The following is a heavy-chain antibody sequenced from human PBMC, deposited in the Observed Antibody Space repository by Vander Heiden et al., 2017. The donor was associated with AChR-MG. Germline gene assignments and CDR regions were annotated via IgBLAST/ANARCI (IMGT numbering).Heavy chain of an antibody. CDR1: GFTFRSYA. D-gene: IGHD2-15*01. CDR2: ISGSGGST. Sequence: EVQLLESGGGLVQPGGSLRLSCAASGFTFRSYAMSWVRQAPGKGLEWVSAISGSGGSTYYADSVKGRFTISRDNSKNTLYLQMNSLRAEDTAVYYCAIPPPIVVVVAATDFDYWGQGTLVTVSS. V-gene: IGHV3-23*01. CDR3: AIPPPIVVVVAATDFDY. J-gene: IGHJ4*02.